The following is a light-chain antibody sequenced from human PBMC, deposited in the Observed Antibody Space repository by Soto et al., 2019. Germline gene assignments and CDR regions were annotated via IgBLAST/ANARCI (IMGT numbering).Light chain of an antibody. CDR1: QSVSSDY. J-gene: IGKJ2*01. Sequence: EFVLAQSPGTLSLSPGERATLSCMASQSVSSDYLAWYQQKHGQAHSLVIYGASSRATSIPDRFSGSGSGSDFTLIISKLEPEDFAVYYCQQYGSSPYSFGQGTEIKIK. CDR2: GAS. CDR3: QQYGSSPYS. V-gene: IGKV3-20*01.